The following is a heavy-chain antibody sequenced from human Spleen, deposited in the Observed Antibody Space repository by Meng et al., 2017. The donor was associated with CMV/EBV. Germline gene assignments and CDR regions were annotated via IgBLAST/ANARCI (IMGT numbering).Heavy chain of an antibody. V-gene: IGHV4-39*07. CDR2: IYYSGST. CDR3: ARDGARYSSRGMDV. CDR1: GGSISSSSYY. Sequence: LQLHESGPGLVKPSETLSLTCTVSGGSISSSSYYWGWIRQPPGKGLEWIGSIYYSGSTYYNPSLKSRVTISVDTSKNQFSLKLSSVTAADTAVYYCARDGARYSSRGMDVWGQGTTVTVSS. D-gene: IGHD6-13*01. J-gene: IGHJ6*02.